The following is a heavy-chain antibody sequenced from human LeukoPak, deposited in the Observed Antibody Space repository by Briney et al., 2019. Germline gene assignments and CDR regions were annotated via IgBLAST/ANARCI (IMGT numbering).Heavy chain of an antibody. CDR2: ISGSGGST. D-gene: IGHD6-6*01. J-gene: IGHJ4*02. CDR3: AKLSRSIAARPPFDY. CDR1: GFTFSSYA. Sequence: GGSLRLSCAASGFTFSSYAMSWVRQAPGKGLEWVSAISGSGGSTYYADSVKGRFTISRDNSKNTLYPQMNSLRAEDTAVYYCAKLSRSIAARPPFDYWGQGTLVTVSS. V-gene: IGHV3-23*01.